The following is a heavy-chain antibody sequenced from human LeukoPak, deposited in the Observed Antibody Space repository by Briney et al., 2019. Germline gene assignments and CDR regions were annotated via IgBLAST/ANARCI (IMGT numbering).Heavy chain of an antibody. CDR3: ARGREGTVFGY. Sequence: SETLSLTCTVSGGSISSYYWSWIRQPPGKGLEWIGYIYYSGSTNYNPSLKSRVTISVDTSKNQFSLKLSSVTAADTAVYYCARGREGTVFGYWGQGTLVTVSS. CDR1: GGSISSYY. CDR2: IYYSGST. V-gene: IGHV4-59*01. D-gene: IGHD1-14*01. J-gene: IGHJ4*02.